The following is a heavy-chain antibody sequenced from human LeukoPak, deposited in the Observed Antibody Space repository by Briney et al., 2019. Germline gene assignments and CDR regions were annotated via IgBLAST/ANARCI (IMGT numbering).Heavy chain of an antibody. CDR3: ARQRLNQLLYFTTGSGAFDI. CDR1: GGSFSGYY. V-gene: IGHV4-34*01. D-gene: IGHD2-2*02. CDR2: INHSGST. Sequence: SETLSLTCAVYGGSFSGYYWSWIRQPPGKGLEWIGEINHSGSTNYNPSLKSRVTISVDTSKNQFSLKLSSVTAADTAVYYCARQRLNQLLYFTTGSGAFDIWGQGTMVTVSS. J-gene: IGHJ3*02.